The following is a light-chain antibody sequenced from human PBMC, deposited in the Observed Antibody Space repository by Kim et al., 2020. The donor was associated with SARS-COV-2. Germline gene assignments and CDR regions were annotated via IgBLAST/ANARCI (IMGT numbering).Light chain of an antibody. CDR2: GAS. CDR1: QGISH. J-gene: IGKJ2*01. Sequence: SLAPGGRATLSCRASQGISHLAWYQQKPGQAPRLVIRGASNRATGIPDRFSGSGSGTDFTLTISRLEPEDFAVYYCQYFGSSPMYTFGQGTKLEI. V-gene: IGKV3-20*01. CDR3: QYFGSSPMYT.